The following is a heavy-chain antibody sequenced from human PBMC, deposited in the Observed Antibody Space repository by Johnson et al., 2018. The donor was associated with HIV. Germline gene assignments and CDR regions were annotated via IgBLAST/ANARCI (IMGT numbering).Heavy chain of an antibody. V-gene: IGHV3-7*02. J-gene: IGHJ3*02. Sequence: VQLVESGGGVVRPGGSLRLSCAASGFTFDDYGMSWVRQAPGKGLEWVANIKQAGSEKYYVDSVKGRFTISRDNAKNTLYLQMNSLRAEDTAVYYCAKAQAFRGAFDIWGQGTMVIVSS. CDR3: AKAQAFRGAFDI. D-gene: IGHD2/OR15-2a*01. CDR1: GFTFDDYG. CDR2: IKQAGSEK.